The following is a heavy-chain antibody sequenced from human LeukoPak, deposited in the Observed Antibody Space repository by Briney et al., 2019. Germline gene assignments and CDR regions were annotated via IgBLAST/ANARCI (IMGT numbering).Heavy chain of an antibody. CDR3: ARAGDRSGYSDY. D-gene: IGHD3-22*01. V-gene: IGHV4-34*01. J-gene: IGHJ4*02. CDR1: GGSFSGYY. Sequence: SETLSLTCAVYGGSFSGYYWSWIRQPPGKGLEWIGEINHSGSTNYNPSLKGRVTISVDTSKNQFSLKLSSVTAADTAVYYCARAGDRSGYSDYWGQGTLVTVSS. CDR2: INHSGST.